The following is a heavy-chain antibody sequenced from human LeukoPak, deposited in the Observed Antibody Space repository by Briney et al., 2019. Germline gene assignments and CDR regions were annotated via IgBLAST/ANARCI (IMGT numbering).Heavy chain of an antibody. CDR3: ARDGYYYDSSGYYYFDY. D-gene: IGHD3-22*01. J-gene: IGHJ4*02. V-gene: IGHV4-31*03. CDR2: IYYSGST. CDR1: GGSISSGGYY. Sequence: SETLSLTCTVSGGSISSGGYYWSWIRQHPGKGLEWIGYIYYSGSTYYNPSLKSRVTISVDTSKNQFSLKLSSVTAADTAVYYCARDGYYYDSSGYYYFDYWGQGTLDTVSS.